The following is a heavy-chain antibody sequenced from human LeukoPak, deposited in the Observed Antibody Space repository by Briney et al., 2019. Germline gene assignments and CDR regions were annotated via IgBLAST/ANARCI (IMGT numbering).Heavy chain of an antibody. CDR2: INHSGST. CDR3: ARDGGNSLTFDY. Sequence: SETLSLTCAVYGGSLSGYYWSWIRQPPGKGLEWIGEINHSGSTNYNPSLKSRVTISVDTSKNQFSLKLSSVTAAGTAVYYCARDGGNSLTFDYWGQGTLVTVSS. D-gene: IGHD4-23*01. J-gene: IGHJ4*02. CDR1: GGSLSGYY. V-gene: IGHV4-34*01.